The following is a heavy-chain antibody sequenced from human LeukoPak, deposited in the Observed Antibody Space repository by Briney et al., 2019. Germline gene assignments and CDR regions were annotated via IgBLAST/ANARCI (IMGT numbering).Heavy chain of an antibody. D-gene: IGHD3-10*01. CDR2: ISNSGSTI. J-gene: IGHJ4*02. CDR1: GFTFSSYE. V-gene: IGHV3-48*03. Sequence: PGGSLRLSCAASGFTFSSYEMNWVRQAPGKGLEWVSYISNSGSTIYHADSVKGRFTISRDNAKNSLYLQMNSLRAEDTAVYYCARDWGGGTHDYWGQGTLATVSS. CDR3: ARDWGGGTHDY.